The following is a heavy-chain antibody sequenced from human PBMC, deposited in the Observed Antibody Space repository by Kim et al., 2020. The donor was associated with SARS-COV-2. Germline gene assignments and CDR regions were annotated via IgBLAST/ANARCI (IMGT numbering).Heavy chain of an antibody. Sequence: SETLSLTCTVSGGSISSYCWSWIRQPAGKGLEWIGRVYSSGSTDYNPSLRSRGTMSVDTSKNQLSLKLSSVTAADAAVYYCARGPTGGGARWFDHWGQGTLVTVSS. CDR1: GGSISSYC. V-gene: IGHV4-4*07. D-gene: IGHD1-26*01. CDR3: ARGPTGGGARWFDH. CDR2: VYSSGST. J-gene: IGHJ5*02.